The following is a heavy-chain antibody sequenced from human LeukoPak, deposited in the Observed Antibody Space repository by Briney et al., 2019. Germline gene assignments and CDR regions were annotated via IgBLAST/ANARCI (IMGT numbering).Heavy chain of an antibody. D-gene: IGHD2-21*02. CDR3: ACDFRYLGHYF. J-gene: IGHJ4*02. CDR1: AFTLGDFY. Sequence: GGSLRLSCTASAFTLGDFYMSRIRQAPGTGREWVTYISNVGLNTYYAESVKGRFNISRDNAKNSLYLQMNSLRAEDTAVYYCACDFRYLGHYFWGQGTLVTVSS. V-gene: IGHV3-11*01. CDR2: ISNVGLNT.